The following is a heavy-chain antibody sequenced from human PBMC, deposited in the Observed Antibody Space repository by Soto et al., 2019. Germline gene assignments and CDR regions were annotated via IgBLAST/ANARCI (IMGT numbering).Heavy chain of an antibody. J-gene: IGHJ6*02. CDR2: ISDGGERT. D-gene: IGHD3-3*01. CDR3: ARDRSTDFGLDV. Sequence: EVLVLESGGDSVQPGGSLRLSCVASGFTFSDYVMSWVRQVPGKGLEWVSSISDGGERTDYRDSVRGRFTISRDNARFTLHLQMNSLRVDDTATYFCARDRSTDFGLDVWGQGTTVTVSS. CDR1: GFTFSDYV. V-gene: IGHV3-23*01.